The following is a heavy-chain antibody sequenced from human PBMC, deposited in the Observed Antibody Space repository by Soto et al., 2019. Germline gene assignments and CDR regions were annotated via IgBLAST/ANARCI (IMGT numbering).Heavy chain of an antibody. CDR1: GGSVSSGSYC. CDR3: AKSDCSSSSCSGFYGVDV. CDR2: ICYSGST. V-gene: IGHV4-61*01. D-gene: IGHD2-2*01. J-gene: IGHJ6*02. Sequence: SETLSLTCTVSGGSVSSGSYCWSWIRQPPGKGLEWIGNICYSGSTNYNPSLKSRVTISVDTSKNQFSLKLSSVTAADTAVYYCAKSDCSSSSCSGFYGVDVWGQGTTVTVS.